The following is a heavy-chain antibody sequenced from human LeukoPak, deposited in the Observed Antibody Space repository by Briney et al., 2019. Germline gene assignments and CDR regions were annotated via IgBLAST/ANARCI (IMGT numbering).Heavy chain of an antibody. CDR3: ARGTSSQLWFVY. CDR2: IYYSGNT. D-gene: IGHD3-10*01. Sequence: SETLSLTCTVSGGSISSYYWSWIRQPPVKGLGWIGYIYYSGNTNYNPSLKGRVTISVDTSKNQFSLELSSVTAVDTAVYYCARGTSSQLWFVYWGQGTLVTVSS. CDR1: GGSISSYY. V-gene: IGHV4-59*01. J-gene: IGHJ4*02.